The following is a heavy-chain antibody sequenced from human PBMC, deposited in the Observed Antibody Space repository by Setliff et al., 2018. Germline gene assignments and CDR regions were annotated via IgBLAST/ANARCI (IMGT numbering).Heavy chain of an antibody. Sequence: GGSLRLSCAASGFTFSRYWMSWVRQAPGKGLEWVANIKQDGSEKYYVDSVEGRFTISRDNAKNSLYLHMNSLRGEDTAVYYCARVAENSSSAATDYWGQGTLVTVSS. D-gene: IGHD6-6*01. V-gene: IGHV3-7*01. CDR3: ARVAENSSSAATDY. CDR2: IKQDGSEK. CDR1: GFTFSRYW. J-gene: IGHJ4*02.